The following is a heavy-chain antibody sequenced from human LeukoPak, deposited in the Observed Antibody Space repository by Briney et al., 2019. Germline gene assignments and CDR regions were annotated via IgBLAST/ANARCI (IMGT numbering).Heavy chain of an antibody. CDR2: MNPKSGNT. CDR3: ARVTGSIDY. V-gene: IGHV1-8*01. CDR1: GYTFTSYD. J-gene: IGHJ4*02. D-gene: IGHD1-26*01. Sequence: GASVKVSCKASGYTFTSYDINWVRQATGQGLEWMGWMNPKSGNTGFAQKFQGRVAMTRDTSISTAYMELGSLRSEDTAVYYCARVTGSIDYWGQGTLVTVSS.